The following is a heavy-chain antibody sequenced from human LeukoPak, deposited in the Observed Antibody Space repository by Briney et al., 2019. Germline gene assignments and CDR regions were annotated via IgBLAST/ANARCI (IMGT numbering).Heavy chain of an antibody. Sequence: SETLSLTCAVYGGSFSGYYWSWIRQPPGKGLEWIGEINHSGSTNYNPSLKSRVTISVGTSKNQFSLKLSSVTAADTAVYYCARGLGVEYSSSSVDFQHWGQGTLVTVSS. CDR3: ARGLGVEYSSSSVDFQH. CDR1: GGSFSGYY. CDR2: INHSGST. J-gene: IGHJ1*01. V-gene: IGHV4-34*01. D-gene: IGHD6-6*01.